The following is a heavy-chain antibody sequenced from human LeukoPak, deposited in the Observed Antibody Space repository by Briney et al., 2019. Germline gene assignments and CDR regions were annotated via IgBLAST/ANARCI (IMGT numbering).Heavy chain of an antibody. CDR2: ITSGSSYI. J-gene: IGHJ6*03. CDR1: GFSFSSYN. CDR3: ARDPYSGNYGAYYYYMDV. Sequence: GGSLRLSCAASGFSFSSYNMNWVRQAPGQGLEWVSSITSGSSYIYYADSVKGRFTISRDNAKSSLYLQMDSLRAEDTAVYYCARDPYSGNYGAYYYYMDVWGKGTTVTISS. V-gene: IGHV3-21*01. D-gene: IGHD1-26*01.